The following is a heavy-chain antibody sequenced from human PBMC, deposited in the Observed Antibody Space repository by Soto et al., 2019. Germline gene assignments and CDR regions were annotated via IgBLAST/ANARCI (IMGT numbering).Heavy chain of an antibody. D-gene: IGHD1-26*01. CDR2: ISGSGGST. CDR3: AKDLGSYYYYGMDV. Sequence: GGSLRLASAASGFTVSSYAMRWVRHAQGKGLEWVSAISGSGGSTYYADSVKGRFTISRDNSKNTLYLQMNSLRAEDTAVYYCAKDLGSYYYYGMDVWGQGTTVTVSS. V-gene: IGHV3-23*01. J-gene: IGHJ6*02. CDR1: GFTVSSYA.